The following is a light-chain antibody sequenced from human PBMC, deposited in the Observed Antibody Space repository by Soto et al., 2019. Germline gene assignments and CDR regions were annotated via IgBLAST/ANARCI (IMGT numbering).Light chain of an antibody. CDR2: GAS. Sequence: EIVLQQSQGTMSLSPGGSSTLSGRASQSIRGTLAWYPQKPGQAHRLLIYGASTRATSFPARFSGSGSGTDFTLTISSLQSEDFAVYYCQQYNNWPWTVGQGNKVDIK. V-gene: IGKV3-15*01. CDR3: QQYNNWPWT. J-gene: IGKJ1*01. CDR1: QSIRGT.